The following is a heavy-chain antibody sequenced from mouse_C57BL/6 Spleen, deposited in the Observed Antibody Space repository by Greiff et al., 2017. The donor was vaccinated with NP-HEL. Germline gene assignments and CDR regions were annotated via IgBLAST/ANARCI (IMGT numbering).Heavy chain of an antibody. CDR2: IDPSDSST. CDR3: ARGNYYGSRSWFAY. CDR1: GYTFTSYW. Sequence: QVQLQQPGAELVKPGASVKLSCKASGYTFTSYWMQWVKQRPGQGLEWIGEIDPSDSSTNYNQKFKGKATLTVDTSSSTAYMQLSSLTSEDSAVYYCARGNYYGSRSWFAYWGQGTLVTVSA. V-gene: IGHV1-50*01. J-gene: IGHJ3*01. D-gene: IGHD1-1*01.